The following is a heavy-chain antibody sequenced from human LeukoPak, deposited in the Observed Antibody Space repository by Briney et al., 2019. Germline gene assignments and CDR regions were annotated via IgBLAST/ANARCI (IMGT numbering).Heavy chain of an antibody. CDR2: IDPNSGGT. CDR3: ASLAVTTDAFDI. CDR1: GYTFTGYY. Sequence: ASVKVSCRASGYTFTGYYMHWVRQAPGQGLEWMGWIDPNSGGTNYAQKFQGRVTMTRDTSISTAYMELSRLRSDDTAVYYCASLAVTTDAFDIWGQGTMVTVSS. D-gene: IGHD4-17*01. J-gene: IGHJ3*02. V-gene: IGHV1-2*02.